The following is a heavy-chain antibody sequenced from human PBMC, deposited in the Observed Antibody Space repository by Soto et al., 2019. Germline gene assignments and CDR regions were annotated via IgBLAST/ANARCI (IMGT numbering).Heavy chain of an antibody. J-gene: IGHJ4*02. Sequence: GSLRLSCAASGFTFSNYNMIWVRQAPGKGLEWVSYIRSTSSTLSYADSVMGRFTISRDNAKNSLYLQMNSLRDEDTAVYYCARDPDDLWSGYYSDYRGQGTVYTVSS. CDR2: IRSTSSTL. D-gene: IGHD3-3*01. V-gene: IGHV3-48*02. CDR3: ARDPDDLWSGYYSDY. CDR1: GFTFSNYN.